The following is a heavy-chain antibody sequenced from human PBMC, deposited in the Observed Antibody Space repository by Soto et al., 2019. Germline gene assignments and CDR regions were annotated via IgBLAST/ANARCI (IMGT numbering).Heavy chain of an antibody. Sequence: PGGSLRLSCAASGFTFSSSWMSWVRQAPGKGLEWVANIKQDGSEKYYVDSVKGRFTISRDNAKNSLYLQMNSLRAEDTAVYYCARDRTYYDYIWGSYRPLPDAFDIWGQGTMVTVSS. D-gene: IGHD3-16*02. J-gene: IGHJ3*02. V-gene: IGHV3-7*01. CDR1: GFTFSSSW. CDR3: ARDRTYYDYIWGSYRPLPDAFDI. CDR2: IKQDGSEK.